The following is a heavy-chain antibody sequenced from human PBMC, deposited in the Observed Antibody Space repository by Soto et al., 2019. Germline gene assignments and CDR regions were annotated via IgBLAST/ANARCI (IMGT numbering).Heavy chain of an antibody. J-gene: IGHJ4*02. CDR3: AKLGIRAGGPGGGPDH. Sequence: EVQLLESGGNLVQPGGSLRLSCAASGFTFSTSAMSWVRQAPGKGLEWVSVISDSGGSTYYADSVKGRFTISRDNSQNSLYRQMNSRRADDTAVYYCAKLGIRAGGPGGGPDHWGQGTLVIVSS. V-gene: IGHV3-23*01. D-gene: IGHD7-27*01. CDR2: ISDSGGST. CDR1: GFTFSTSA.